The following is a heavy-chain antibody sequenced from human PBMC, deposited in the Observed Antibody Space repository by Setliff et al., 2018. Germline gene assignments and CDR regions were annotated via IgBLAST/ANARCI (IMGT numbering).Heavy chain of an antibody. J-gene: IGHJ4*02. Sequence: TRSLTCAVSGGPISSGDASWSWVRQPPGKGLEWIGYIYHAGSTYYKPSLESRVTISIDKPNKQFSLELRSLTAADTALYYCARGGGYGSGGRLHNAPFDYWAQGMLVTVSS. D-gene: IGHD3-10*01. CDR3: ARGGGYGSGGRLHNAPFDY. CDR1: GGPISSGDAS. V-gene: IGHV4-30-2*01. CDR2: IYHAGST.